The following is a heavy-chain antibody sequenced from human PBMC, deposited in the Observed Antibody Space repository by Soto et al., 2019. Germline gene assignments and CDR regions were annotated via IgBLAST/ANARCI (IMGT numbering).Heavy chain of an antibody. D-gene: IGHD3-10*01. CDR1: GFTFSSYA. CDR3: ARDHDTTGSAIHDY. V-gene: IGHV3-30-3*01. J-gene: IGHJ4*02. Sequence: GGSLRLSCAASGFTFSSYAMHWVRQAPGKGLEWVAVISYDGSNKYYADSVKGRFTISRDNSKNTLYLQMNSLRAEDTAVYYCARDHDTTGSAIHDYWGQGTLVTVSS. CDR2: ISYDGSNK.